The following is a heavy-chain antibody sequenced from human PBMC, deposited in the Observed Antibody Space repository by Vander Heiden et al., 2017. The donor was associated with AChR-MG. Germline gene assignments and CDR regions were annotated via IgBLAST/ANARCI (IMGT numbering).Heavy chain of an antibody. D-gene: IGHD2-8*01. CDR3: AILKSSTLGVGPLPLDY. J-gene: IGHJ4*02. CDR1: GFTFSDYA. Sequence: QVQLVESGGGVVQPGRSLRLPCAASGFTFSDYALHWVRQAPGKGLQWVALISYDESNKYYADSVKGRFAISRDNSKNTLYLQMNSLTVEDTAVYYCAILKSSTLGVGPLPLDYWGQGTLVTVSS. V-gene: IGHV3-30*09. CDR2: ISYDESNK.